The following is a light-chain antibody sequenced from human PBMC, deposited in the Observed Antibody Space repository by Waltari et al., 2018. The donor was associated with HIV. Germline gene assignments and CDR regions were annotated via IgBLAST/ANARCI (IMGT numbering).Light chain of an antibody. J-gene: IGKJ4*01. CDR1: QSLLHSNGYNY. V-gene: IGKV2-28*01. CDR2: LGS. CDR3: MQALQTPLT. Sequence: DIVMTQSPLSLPVTPGEPASISCWPSQSLLHSNGYNYLDWYLQKPGQSPQLLIYLGSNRASGVPDRFSGSGSGTDFTLNISRVEAEDVGVYYCMQALQTPLTFGGGTKVEIK.